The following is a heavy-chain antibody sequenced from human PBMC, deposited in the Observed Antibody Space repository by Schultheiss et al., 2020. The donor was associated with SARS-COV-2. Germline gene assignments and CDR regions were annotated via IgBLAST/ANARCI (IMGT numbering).Heavy chain of an antibody. V-gene: IGHV4-31*03. D-gene: IGHD6-6*01. J-gene: IGHJ5*02. CDR3: ARDREYSSLSWFDP. CDR2: IYYSGST. CDR1: GGSISSGGYY. Sequence: SETLSLTCTVSGGSISSGGYYWSWIRQHPGKGLEWIGYIYYSGSTYYNPSLKSRVTISVDTSKNQFSLKLSSVTAADTAVYYCARDREYSSLSWFDPWGQGTLVTVSS.